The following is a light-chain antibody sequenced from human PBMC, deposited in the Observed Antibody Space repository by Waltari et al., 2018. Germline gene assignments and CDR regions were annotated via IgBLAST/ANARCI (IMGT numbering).Light chain of an antibody. J-gene: IGLJ2*01. CDR3: AAWDVSLNALI. CDR2: YDY. CDR1: RSNIGDSA. Sequence: QSALTQPPSVSGAPRQRVTISCSGSRSNIGDSAVNWYQQFPGKSPKLVIYYDYLLPPGVSDRFFGSKSGSSASLAISGLQSEDEALYFCAAWDVSLNALIFGGGTKLTVL. V-gene: IGLV1-36*01.